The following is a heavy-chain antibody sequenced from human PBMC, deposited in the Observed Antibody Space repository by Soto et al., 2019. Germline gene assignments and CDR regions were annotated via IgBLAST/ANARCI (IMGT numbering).Heavy chain of an antibody. CDR1: RSTFSNYD. Sequence: GGSLRLSCAASRSTFSNYDMIWVRQTPGKGLEWVSRISSGSSYIQYADSVRGRFTISRDNAKNTLDLQMNSLRVNDTAIYYCARLGDFYGSRGHFDYWGQGTLVTVSS. CDR2: ISSGSSYI. J-gene: IGHJ4*02. CDR3: ARLGDFYGSRGHFDY. D-gene: IGHD3-10*01. V-gene: IGHV3-21*01.